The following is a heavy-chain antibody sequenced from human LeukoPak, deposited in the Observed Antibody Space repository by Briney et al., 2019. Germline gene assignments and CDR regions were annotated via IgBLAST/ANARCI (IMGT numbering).Heavy chain of an antibody. V-gene: IGHV4-34*01. CDR3: ARVKYYDSSGSNYYYGMDV. D-gene: IGHD3-22*01. J-gene: IGHJ6*02. CDR1: GGSFSGYN. CDR2: INHSGST. Sequence: SSETLSLTCAVYGGSFSGYNWSWIRQPPGKGLEWIGEINHSGSTNYNPSLKSRVTISVDTSKSQFSLKLSSVTAADTAVYYCARVKYYDSSGSNYYYGMDVWGQGTTVTVSS.